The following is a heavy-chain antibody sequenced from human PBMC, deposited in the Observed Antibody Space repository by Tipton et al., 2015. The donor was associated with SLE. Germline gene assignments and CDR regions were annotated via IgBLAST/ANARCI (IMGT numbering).Heavy chain of an antibody. CDR3: ARDPINARIEAFGI. V-gene: IGHV4-59*01. J-gene: IGHJ3*02. CDR1: GGPISSYY. CDR2: IYTRGST. D-gene: IGHD1-14*01. Sequence: TLSLTCTVSGGPISSYYWSWIRPPPGKGLEWIGYIYTRGSTNYHPSLTCRVTISVDTSKNQFPLKLSSVTAADTAVYYCARDPINARIEAFGIGGQGTMVTVAS.